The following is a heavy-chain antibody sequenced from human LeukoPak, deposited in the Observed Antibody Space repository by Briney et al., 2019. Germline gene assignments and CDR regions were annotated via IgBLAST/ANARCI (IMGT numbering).Heavy chain of an antibody. J-gene: IGHJ4*02. Sequence: GESLKISCKLSGYNLTSYWIGWVRQMSGKGLEWMGIIYPGDSHTRYGPSFQGQVTISADKAISTAYLQWSSLKASDTAMYYCARPRRYCSGGSCSYDYYFDYWGQGTLVTVSS. CDR3: ARPRRYCSGGSCSYDYYFDY. CDR2: IYPGDSHT. D-gene: IGHD2-15*01. V-gene: IGHV5-51*01. CDR1: GYNLTSYW.